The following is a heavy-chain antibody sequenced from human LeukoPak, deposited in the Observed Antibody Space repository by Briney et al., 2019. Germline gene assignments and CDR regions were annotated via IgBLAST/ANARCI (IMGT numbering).Heavy chain of an antibody. J-gene: IGHJ3*02. CDR3: AKDHLLTYYDFWSDLRDAFDI. V-gene: IGHV3-23*01. CDR1: GFTFSSYA. CDR2: ISGSGGST. D-gene: IGHD3-3*01. Sequence: GSLRLSCAASGFTFSSYAMSWVRQAPGKGLEWVSAISGSGGSTYYADSVKGQFTISRDNSKNTLYLQMNSLRAEDTAVYYCAKDHLLTYYDFWSDLRDAFDIWGQGTMVTVSS.